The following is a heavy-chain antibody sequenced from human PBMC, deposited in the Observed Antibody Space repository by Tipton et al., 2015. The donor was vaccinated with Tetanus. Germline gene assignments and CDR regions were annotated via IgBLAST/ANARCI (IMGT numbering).Heavy chain of an antibody. V-gene: IGHV1-8*01. CDR1: GYTFTNYE. CDR2: MNPNSGNA. CDR3: WGLVAPTVVRVAFEI. Sequence: QLVQSGAEVKKPGASVKISCKASGYTFTNYEINWVRQASGQGLEWMGWMNPNSGNAGYAQKFQGRGTMTRDTSIRTAYLELSSLRSEDTALYYCWGLVAPTVVRVAFEIWGQGKMVNVSS. D-gene: IGHD3-10*01. J-gene: IGHJ3*02.